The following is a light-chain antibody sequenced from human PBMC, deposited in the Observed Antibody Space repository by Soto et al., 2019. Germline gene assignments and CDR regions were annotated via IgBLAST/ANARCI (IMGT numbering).Light chain of an antibody. CDR3: SSYTSSSTLV. CDR1: SSDVGGYNS. V-gene: IGLV2-14*03. Sequence: QSVLTQPASVSGSPGQSITISCTGTSSDVGGYNSVSWYQHHPGKAPKLMIYDVSNRPSGVSNRFSGSKSGNTASLTISGLQAEDEADYYCSSYTSSSTLVFGTGTRSPS. J-gene: IGLJ1*01. CDR2: DVS.